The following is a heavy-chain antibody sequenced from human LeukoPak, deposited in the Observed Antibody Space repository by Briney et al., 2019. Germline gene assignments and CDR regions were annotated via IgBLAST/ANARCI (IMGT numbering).Heavy chain of an antibody. CDR1: GGSISSYY. D-gene: IGHD4-23*01. J-gene: IGHJ2*01. V-gene: IGHV4-59*12. Sequence: SETLSLTCTVSGGSISSYYWSWIRQPPGKGLEWIGYIYYSGSTNYNPSLKSRVTISVDTSRNQFSLKLSSVTAADTAMFYCARGRAYGGNSIIWFFDLWGRGTLVTVSS. CDR2: IYYSGST. CDR3: ARGRAYGGNSIIWFFDL.